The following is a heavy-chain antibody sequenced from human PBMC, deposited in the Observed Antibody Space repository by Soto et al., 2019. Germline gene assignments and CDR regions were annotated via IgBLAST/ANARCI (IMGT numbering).Heavy chain of an antibody. J-gene: IGHJ4*02. CDR3: ARLDPVAGTGWY. Sequence: PSETLSLTCTVSGGSISSSSYYWGWIRQPPGKGLEWIGSIYYSGSTYYNPSLKSRVTISVDTSKNQFSLKLSSVTAADTAVYYCARLDPVAGTGWYWGQGTLVTVSS. D-gene: IGHD6-19*01. CDR1: GGSISSSSYY. V-gene: IGHV4-39*01. CDR2: IYYSGST.